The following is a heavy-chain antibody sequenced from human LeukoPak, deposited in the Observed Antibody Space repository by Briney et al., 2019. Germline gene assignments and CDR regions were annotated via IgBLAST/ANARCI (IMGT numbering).Heavy chain of an antibody. CDR2: IYYSGST. J-gene: IGHJ4*02. V-gene: IGHV4-30-4*01. CDR1: GGSISSGDYY. D-gene: IGHD5-12*01. CDR3: ARGVEGYDLHY. Sequence: SETLSLTCTVSGGSISSGDYYWSWIRQPPGKALEWIGYIYYSGSTYYNPSLKSRVTISVDTSKNLFSLKLTSVTAADTAVYYCARGVEGYDLHYWGQGTLVTVSS.